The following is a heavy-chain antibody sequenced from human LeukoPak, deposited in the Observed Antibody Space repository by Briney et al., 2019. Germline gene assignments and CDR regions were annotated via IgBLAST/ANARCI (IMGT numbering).Heavy chain of an antibody. CDR2: INPNSGGT. CDR3: ARDVEAAAGSDY. D-gene: IGHD6-13*01. CDR1: GYTFTGYY. Sequence: ASVKVSCKASGYTFTGYYMHWVRQAPGLGLEWMGWINPNSGGTNYAQKFQGRVTMTRDTSISTAYMELSRLRSDDTAVYYCARDVEAAAGSDYWGQGTLVTVSS. J-gene: IGHJ4*02. V-gene: IGHV1-2*02.